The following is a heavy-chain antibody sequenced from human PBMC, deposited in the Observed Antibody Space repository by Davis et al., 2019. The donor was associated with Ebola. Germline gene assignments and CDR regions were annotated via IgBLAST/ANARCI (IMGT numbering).Heavy chain of an antibody. CDR2: MNPKSGNT. CDR1: GYTFTYYD. V-gene: IGHV1-8*01. J-gene: IGHJ4*02. D-gene: IGHD3-16*01. Sequence: AASVKVSCKAPGYTFTYYDINWVRQAAGQGLEWMGWMNPKSGNTGYAQNFQGRVPMTRNTSISTAYMELSSLRSEDPAVYYCARGEARGRGYDYWGQGTLVAVSS. CDR3: ARGEARGRGYDY.